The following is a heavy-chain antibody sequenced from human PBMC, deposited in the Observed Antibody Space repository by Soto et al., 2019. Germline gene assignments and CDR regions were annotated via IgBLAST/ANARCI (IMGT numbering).Heavy chain of an antibody. J-gene: IGHJ4*02. V-gene: IGHV1-24*01. Sequence: ASVKVSCKVSGYTLTELSMHWVRQAPGKGLEWMGGFDPEDGETIYAQKFQGRVTMTEDTSTDTAYMELSSLRSEDTAVYYCATMDIELMVYDDWSQGTLVTVSS. CDR3: ATMDIELMVYDD. CDR1: GYTLTELS. CDR2: FDPEDGET. D-gene: IGHD2-8*01.